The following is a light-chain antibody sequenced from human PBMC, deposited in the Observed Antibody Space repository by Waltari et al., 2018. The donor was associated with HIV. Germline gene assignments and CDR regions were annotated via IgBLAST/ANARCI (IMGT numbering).Light chain of an antibody. Sequence: EIAMTQSPGTLSLSPGERATLSCRASQSVSSSYLSWYQQKPGQAPRLLIYGASTRATGIPARFSGSVSGTDFTLTISSLQPEDFAVYYCQQDYNLPYTFGQGTKLEIK. J-gene: IGKJ2*01. CDR2: GAS. V-gene: IGKV3D-7*01. CDR1: QSVSSSY. CDR3: QQDYNLPYT.